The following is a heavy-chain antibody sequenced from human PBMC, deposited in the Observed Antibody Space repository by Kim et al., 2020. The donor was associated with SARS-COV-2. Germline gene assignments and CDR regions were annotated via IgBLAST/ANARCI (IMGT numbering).Heavy chain of an antibody. D-gene: IGHD3-3*01. V-gene: IGHV1-69*13. J-gene: IGHJ6*02. CDR3: ARDVTGPDLGVVIDLYYYYGMDV. Sequence: SVKVSCKASGGTFSSYAISWVRQAPGQGLEWMGGIIPIFGTANYAQKFQGRVTITADGSTSTAYMELSSLRSEDTAVYYCARDVTGPDLGVVIDLYYYYGMDVWGQGTTVTVSS. CDR1: GGTFSSYA. CDR2: IIPIFGTA.